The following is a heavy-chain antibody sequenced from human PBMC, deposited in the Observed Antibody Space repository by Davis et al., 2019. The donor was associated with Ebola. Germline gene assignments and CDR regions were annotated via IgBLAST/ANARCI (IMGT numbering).Heavy chain of an antibody. Sequence: GESLKISCAASGFTFSSYAMHWVRQAPGKGLEWVAVISYDGSNKYYADSVKGRFTISRDNSKNTRYLQMNSLRAEDTAVYYCAGGYSYGPYYYYYMDVWGKGTTVTVSS. CDR2: ISYDGSNK. V-gene: IGHV3-30-3*01. CDR3: AGGYSYGPYYYYYMDV. J-gene: IGHJ6*03. D-gene: IGHD5-18*01. CDR1: GFTFSSYA.